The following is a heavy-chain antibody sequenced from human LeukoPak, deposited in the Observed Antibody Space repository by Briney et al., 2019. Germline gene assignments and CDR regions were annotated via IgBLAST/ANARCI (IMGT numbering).Heavy chain of an antibody. CDR2: ISSNGGST. CDR1: GFTFSSYA. J-gene: IGHJ5*02. CDR3: ARDGTQYYDILTGPLVGWFDP. D-gene: IGHD3-9*01. Sequence: GGSLRLSCSASGFTFSSYAMHWVRQAPGKGLEYVSAISSNGGSTYYADSVKGRFTISRDNSKNTLYLQMSSLRAEDTAVYYCARDGTQYYDILTGPLVGWFDPWGQGTLVTVSS. V-gene: IGHV3-64D*06.